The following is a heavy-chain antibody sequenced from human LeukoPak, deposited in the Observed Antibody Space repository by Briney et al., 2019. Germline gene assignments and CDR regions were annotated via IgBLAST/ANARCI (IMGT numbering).Heavy chain of an antibody. D-gene: IGHD2-2*02. J-gene: IGHJ3*02. CDR3: ARGVLKADIVVVPAAIPDAFDI. CDR2: ISSSGSTI. V-gene: IGHV3-11*04. Sequence: GGSLRLSCAASGFTFSDYYMSWIRQAPGKGLEWVSYISSSGSTIYYADSVKGRFTISRDNAKNSLYLQMNSLRAEDTAVYYCARGVLKADIVVVPAAIPDAFDIWGQGTMVTVSS. CDR1: GFTFSDYY.